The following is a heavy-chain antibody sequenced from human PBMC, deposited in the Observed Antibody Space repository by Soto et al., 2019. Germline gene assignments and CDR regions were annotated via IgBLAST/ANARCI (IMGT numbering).Heavy chain of an antibody. Sequence: QVQLQQWGAGLLKPSETLSLTCAVYGGSFSGYSWTWMRQPPGTGLEWVGEINHSGGTNYNPSLKRRVTISVDTSKSHFSLKLTSVTVADTAVYYCAKDKITGIFDYWGQGTLVNVSS. D-gene: IGHD2-8*02. CDR2: INHSGGT. V-gene: IGHV4-34*01. J-gene: IGHJ4*02. CDR3: AKDKITGIFDY. CDR1: GGSFSGYS.